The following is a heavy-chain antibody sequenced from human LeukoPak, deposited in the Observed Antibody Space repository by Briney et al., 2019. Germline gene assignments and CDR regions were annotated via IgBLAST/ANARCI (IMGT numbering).Heavy chain of an antibody. CDR2: INSDGSST. CDR3: AKDLYSSGWLDY. J-gene: IGHJ4*02. CDR1: GFTFSSYW. D-gene: IGHD6-19*01. Sequence: PGGSLRLSCAASGFTFSSYWMHWVRQAPGKGLVWVSRINSDGSSTSYADSVKGRFTISRDNSKNTLYLQMNSLRAEDTAVYYCAKDLYSSGWLDYWGQGTLVTVSS. V-gene: IGHV3-74*01.